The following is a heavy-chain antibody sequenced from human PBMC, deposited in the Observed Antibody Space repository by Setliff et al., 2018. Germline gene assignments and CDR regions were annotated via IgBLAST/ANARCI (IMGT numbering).Heavy chain of an antibody. CDR1: GGTFSSSG. J-gene: IGHJ4*02. Sequence: GASVKVSCKASGGTFSSSGISWVRQAPGQGLEWMGGIIPIFGTANYAQKFQGRVTITADESTSTAYMELSGLRSEDTAVYYCARASDCSGGSCYSVWAYWGRGTLVTVSS. V-gene: IGHV1-69*13. D-gene: IGHD2-15*01. CDR2: IIPIFGTA. CDR3: ARASDCSGGSCYSVWAY.